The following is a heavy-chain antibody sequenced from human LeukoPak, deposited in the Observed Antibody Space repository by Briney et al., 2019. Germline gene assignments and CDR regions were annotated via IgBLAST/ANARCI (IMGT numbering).Heavy chain of an antibody. CDR2: TRFDGSDK. J-gene: IGHJ3*02. Sequence: GGSLRLSCEVSGFTFSSYGMHWVRQAPGKGLDWVAFTRFDGSDKKYADSAKGRFTISRDNSKNTLYLQMNGLRPEDTGIYYCVRDAGNYYAGAFDIWGQGTMVTVST. V-gene: IGHV3-30*02. CDR3: VRDAGNYYAGAFDI. CDR1: GFTFSSYG. D-gene: IGHD3-10*01.